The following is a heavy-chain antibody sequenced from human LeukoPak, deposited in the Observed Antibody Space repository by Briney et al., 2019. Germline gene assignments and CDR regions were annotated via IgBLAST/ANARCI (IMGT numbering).Heavy chain of an antibody. CDR1: GDSVSSNSAA. J-gene: IGHJ4*02. Sequence: SQTLSLTCAISGDSVSSNSAAWNWIRQSPSRGLEWLGRTYYRSKLYNDYAVSVKSRIAINPDTSKNQFSLQLNSVTPEDTGVYYCARGWEPYSSSLDYWGKGTLVTVSS. CDR2: TYYRSKLYN. D-gene: IGHD6-13*01. CDR3: ARGWEPYSSSLDY. V-gene: IGHV6-1*01.